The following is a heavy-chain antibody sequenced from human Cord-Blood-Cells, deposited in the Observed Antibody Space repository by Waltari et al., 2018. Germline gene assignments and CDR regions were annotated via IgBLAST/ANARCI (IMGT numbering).Heavy chain of an antibody. CDR3: ARAGAAAAGSQLFDY. V-gene: IGHV1-2*02. Sequence: SVKVSCKASGYTFTGYYMHWVRQAPGQGLEWMGWINPNSGGTNYAQKFQGRVTMTRDTSISTAYMELSRLRSDDTAVYYCARAGAAAAGSQLFDYWGQGTLVTVSS. CDR2: INPNSGGT. CDR1: GYTFTGYY. D-gene: IGHD6-13*01. J-gene: IGHJ4*02.